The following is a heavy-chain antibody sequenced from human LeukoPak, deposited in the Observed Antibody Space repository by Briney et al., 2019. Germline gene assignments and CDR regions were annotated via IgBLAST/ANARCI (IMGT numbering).Heavy chain of an antibody. CDR3: SVFHY. J-gene: IGHJ4*02. CDR1: GVSFCESG. Sequence: GGSLRLSCTASGVSFCESGLSWVRQAPGKGGERVGFITSEDNGGTTVYTACVKGRFTIARDKSKSSAYMQMNRLKTEETSISYCSVFHYWGQRTLLTVSS. V-gene: IGHV3-49*04. CDR2: ITSEDNGGTT.